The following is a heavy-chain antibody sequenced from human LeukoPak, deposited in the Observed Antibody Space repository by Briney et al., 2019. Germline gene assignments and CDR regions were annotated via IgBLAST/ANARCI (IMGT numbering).Heavy chain of an antibody. CDR1: GFTFSSYS. V-gene: IGHV3-21*04. CDR3: AKVSSFTTVY. Sequence: GGSLRLSCAASGFTFSSYSMNWVRQAPGKGLEWVSSISSSSSSYIYYADSVKGRFTISRDNSKNTLYLQMNSLRAEDTAEYYCAKVSSFTTVYWGQGTLVTVSS. D-gene: IGHD4-17*01. J-gene: IGHJ4*02. CDR2: ISSSSSSYI.